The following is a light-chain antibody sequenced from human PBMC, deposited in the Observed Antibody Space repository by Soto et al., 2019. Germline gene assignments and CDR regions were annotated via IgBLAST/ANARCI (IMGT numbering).Light chain of an antibody. Sequence: DIVMTQSPDSLAVSLGERATINCKSSQSVFYSSNNKNFLSWYQKKPGQPPKLLISWASTRESGVPDRFSGSESGTDFTLTISSLQAEDVAVYYCQQYYSTPITFGQGTRLEMK. CDR3: QQYYSTPIT. CDR2: WAS. V-gene: IGKV4-1*01. CDR1: QSVFYSSNNKNF. J-gene: IGKJ5*01.